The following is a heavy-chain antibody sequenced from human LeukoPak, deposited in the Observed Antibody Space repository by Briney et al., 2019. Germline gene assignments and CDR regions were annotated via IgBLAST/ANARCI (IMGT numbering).Heavy chain of an antibody. V-gene: IGHV4-30-4*01. D-gene: IGHD3-10*01. CDR1: GXSISRGDYY. Sequence: SETLSLTCTVSGXSISRGDYYWSWIRQPPGKGLEWFGYIYYSGSTYYNLSLKSRVTISVDTSKNQFSLKLSSVTAADPAVYYCARDRSYLDSRRGGWFDPWGQGTLVTVSS. CDR3: ARDRSYLDSRRGGWFDP. J-gene: IGHJ5*02. CDR2: IYYSGST.